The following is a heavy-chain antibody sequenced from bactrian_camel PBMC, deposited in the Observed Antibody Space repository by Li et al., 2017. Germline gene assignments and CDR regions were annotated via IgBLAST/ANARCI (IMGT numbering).Heavy chain of an antibody. CDR3: AARWPSTANCDSDLHEYNY. CDR1: GDTDSIER. D-gene: IGHD3*01. J-gene: IGHJ4*01. CDR2: LWTTDGRT. Sequence: HVQLVESGGGSVQAGGSLRLSCAASGDTDSIERMAWFRQAPGNLRVLVASLWTTDGRTSYNDSVKGRFTISLDNAKKTVYLQMNSLKPEDTAIYFCAARWPSTANCDSDLHEYNYWGQGTQVTVS. V-gene: IGHV3S53*01.